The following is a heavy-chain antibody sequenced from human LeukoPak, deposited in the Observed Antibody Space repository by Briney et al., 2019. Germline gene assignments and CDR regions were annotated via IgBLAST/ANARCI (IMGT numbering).Heavy chain of an antibody. CDR3: AKMVREFYTISYYFDY. CDR1: GFTFSSYW. D-gene: IGHD2-8*01. Sequence: GGSLRLSCAASGFTFSSYWMHWVRQDPGKGLVWVSRINGDGSSTTYADSVKGRFTISRDNSKNTLYLQMNSLRADDTAVYYCAKMVREFYTISYYFDYWGQGTLVTVSS. J-gene: IGHJ4*02. V-gene: IGHV3-74*01. CDR2: INGDGSST.